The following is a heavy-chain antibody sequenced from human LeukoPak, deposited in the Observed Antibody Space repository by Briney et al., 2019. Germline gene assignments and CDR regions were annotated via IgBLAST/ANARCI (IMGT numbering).Heavy chain of an antibody. CDR3: AGYSSSWTGNAFDI. J-gene: IGHJ3*02. Sequence: SQTLSLTCTVSGRSISSYYWSWIRQPPGKGREWIGYIYYSGSTNYNPSLKSRVTISVDKSKNQFSLKLSSVTAADAAVYYCAGYSSSWTGNAFDIWGQGTMVTVSS. CDR1: GRSISSYY. V-gene: IGHV4-59*01. CDR2: IYYSGST. D-gene: IGHD6-13*01.